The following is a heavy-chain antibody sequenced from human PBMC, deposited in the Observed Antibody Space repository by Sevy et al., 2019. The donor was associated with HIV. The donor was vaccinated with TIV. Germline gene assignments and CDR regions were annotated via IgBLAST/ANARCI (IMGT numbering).Heavy chain of an antibody. CDR1: GFTFSSYA. V-gene: IGHV3-23*01. CDR2: ISGSGGST. D-gene: IGHD4-17*01. CDR3: AKRPYGDYVGGAFDI. Sequence: GGSLRLSCAASGFTFSSYAMSWVRQAPGKGLEWVSAISGSGGSTYYADSVKGRFPISRDNSKNTLYLQMNSLRAEDTAVYYCAKRPYGDYVGGAFDIWGQGTMVTVSS. J-gene: IGHJ3*02.